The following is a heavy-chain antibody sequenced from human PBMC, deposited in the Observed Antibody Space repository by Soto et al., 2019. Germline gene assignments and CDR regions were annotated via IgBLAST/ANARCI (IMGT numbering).Heavy chain of an antibody. V-gene: IGHV4-31*03. D-gene: IGHD3-10*01. CDR3: ESEPRLLIWLGALQG. J-gene: IGHJ4*01. Sequence: QVQLQESGPGLVKPSQTLSLTSRVSGGSIGSPNFYWSWIRQHPGKGLEWLGDVYTNGTSYYNPSSKGRVSISVAMCQTQFSVLLSPVRAVDRVGCFCESEPRLLIWLGALQGWGRGTLVTAS. CDR2: VYTNGTS. CDR1: GGSIGSPNFY.